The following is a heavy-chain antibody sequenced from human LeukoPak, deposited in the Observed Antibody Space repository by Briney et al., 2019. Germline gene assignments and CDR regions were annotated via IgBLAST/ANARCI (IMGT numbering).Heavy chain of an antibody. CDR2: ISGSGGST. J-gene: IGHJ4*02. Sequence: PGGSLRLSCAASGFTFSSYAMSWVRQAPGKGLEWVSAISGSGGSTYYADSVKGRFTISRDNSKNTLYLQMNSLRAEDTAVYYCAKDKRYYGSGSYPNLFDDWGQGTLVTVSS. CDR3: AKDKRYYGSGSYPNLFDD. CDR1: GFTFSSYA. D-gene: IGHD3-10*01. V-gene: IGHV3-23*01.